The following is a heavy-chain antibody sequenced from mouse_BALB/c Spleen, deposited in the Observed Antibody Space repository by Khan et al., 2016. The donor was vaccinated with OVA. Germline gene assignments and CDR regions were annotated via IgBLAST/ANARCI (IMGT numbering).Heavy chain of an antibody. Sequence: EVQLQESGPDLVKPSQSLSLTCTVTGYSITSGYSWHWIRQFLGNKLEWMGYIHYSGSTNYNPSLKSRISITRDTSKNQFFLQLNSVTTEDTSTYDCARDGYYFDYWGQGTTLTVSS. CDR3: ARDGYYFDY. J-gene: IGHJ2*01. CDR1: GYSITSGYS. CDR2: IHYSGST. V-gene: IGHV3-1*02. D-gene: IGHD2-3*01.